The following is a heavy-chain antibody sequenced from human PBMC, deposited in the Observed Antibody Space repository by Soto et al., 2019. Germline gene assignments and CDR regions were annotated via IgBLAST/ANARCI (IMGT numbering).Heavy chain of an antibody. CDR2: ISYAGNDN. D-gene: IGHD6-19*01. CDR1: GFTLSSYV. CDR3: ARDRQQWLEPAGGALPF. J-gene: IGHJ3*01. V-gene: IGHV3-30-3*01. Sequence: SLQLSCAASGFTLSSYVMHWVRQAPGKGLEWVARISYAGNDNYYADSVKGRFTISRDNSKKTLYLQMTSLRADDTAVYYCARDRQQWLEPAGGALPFWGQGTMVTVSS.